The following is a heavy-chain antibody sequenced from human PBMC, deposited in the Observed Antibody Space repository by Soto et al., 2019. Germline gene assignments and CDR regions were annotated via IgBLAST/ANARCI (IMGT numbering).Heavy chain of an antibody. V-gene: IGHV3-7*01. CDR1: GFTFSSYW. Sequence: GGSLRLSCAASGFTFSSYWMSWVRQAPGKGLEWVANIKQDGSEKYYVDSVKGRFTISRDNAKNSLYLQMNSLRAEDTAVYYCARAPRGYYTGVSYYFDYWGQGTLVTVSS. D-gene: IGHD3-3*01. J-gene: IGHJ4*02. CDR2: IKQDGSEK. CDR3: ARAPRGYYTGVSYYFDY.